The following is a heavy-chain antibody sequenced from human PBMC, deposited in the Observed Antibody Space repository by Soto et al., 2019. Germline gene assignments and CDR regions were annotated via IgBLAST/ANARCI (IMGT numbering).Heavy chain of an antibody. CDR2: IIPIPGTA. D-gene: IGHD2-2*01. CDR1: GGTFGSYA. V-gene: IGHV1-69*01. Sequence: QVQLVQSGAEVKKPGSSVKVSCKASGGTFGSYAISWVRQAPGQVLEWMGGIIPIPGTANYAQKFQGRVTIAADESTSTAYMELSSLRSEDTAVDYCARSQGSSTSLEIYYYYYYGMDVWGQGTTVTVSS. J-gene: IGHJ6*02. CDR3: ARSQGSSTSLEIYYYYYYGMDV.